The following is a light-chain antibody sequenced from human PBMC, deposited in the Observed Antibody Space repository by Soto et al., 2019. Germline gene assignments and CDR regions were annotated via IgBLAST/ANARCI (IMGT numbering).Light chain of an antibody. J-gene: IGLJ2*01. CDR3: QSYDSSNPVV. Sequence: NFMLTQPHSVSESPGKTVTISCTRSSGSIASNYVQWYQQRPGSAPTTVIYEDNQRPSEVPDRFSGSIDSSSNSASLTISALKTEDEADYYCQSYDSSNPVVFGGGTQLTVL. CDR2: EDN. CDR1: SGSIASNY. V-gene: IGLV6-57*04.